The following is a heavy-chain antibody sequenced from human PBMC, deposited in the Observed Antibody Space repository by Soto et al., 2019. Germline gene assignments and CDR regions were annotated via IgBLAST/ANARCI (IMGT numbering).Heavy chain of an antibody. J-gene: IGHJ5*02. CDR2: IIPIFGTA. CDR1: GGTFSSYA. CDR3: ARAYLGYCSSTSCHGAWFDP. D-gene: IGHD2-2*01. V-gene: IGHV1-69*01. Sequence: QVQLVQSGAEVKKPVSSVKVSCKASGGTFSSYAISWVRQAPGQGLEWMGGIIPIFGTANYAQKFQGRVTITADESTSTAYMELSSLRSEDTAVYYCARAYLGYCSSTSCHGAWFDPWGQGTLVTVSS.